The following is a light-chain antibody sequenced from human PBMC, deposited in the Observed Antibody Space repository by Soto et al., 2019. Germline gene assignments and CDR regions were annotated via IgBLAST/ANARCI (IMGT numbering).Light chain of an antibody. CDR1: QNVSTY. V-gene: IGKV3-11*01. CDR2: DAS. J-gene: IGKJ3*01. Sequence: EIVLTQSPATLSLSPGERVTLSCRASQNVSTYLAWYQQKPGQAPRLLIYDASDRATGIPARFSGSGSGTDFKLTISSPEPEDSAVYYCQQRTNWLTFGPGTKVDIK. CDR3: QQRTNWLT.